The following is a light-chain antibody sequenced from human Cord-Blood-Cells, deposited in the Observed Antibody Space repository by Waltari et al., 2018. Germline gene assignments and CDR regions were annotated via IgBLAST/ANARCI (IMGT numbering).Light chain of an antibody. CDR1: QCVSSY. CDR2: GAS. J-gene: IGKJ5*01. Sequence: EIVLTQSPATLSLSPGERATLSCRASQCVSSYLAWYQQKPGQAPRLLIYGASNGATGIPARFSGSGSGTDFTLTISSLEPEDFAVYYCQQRSNWPPTFGQGTRLEIK. V-gene: IGKV3-11*01. CDR3: QQRSNWPPT.